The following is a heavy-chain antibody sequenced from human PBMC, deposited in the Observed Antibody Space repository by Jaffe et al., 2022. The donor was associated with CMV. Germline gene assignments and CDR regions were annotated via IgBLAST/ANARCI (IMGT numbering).Heavy chain of an antibody. V-gene: IGHV3-33*01. J-gene: IGHJ4*02. Sequence: QVQLVESGGGVVQPGRSLRLSCAASGFTFSSYGMHWVRQAPGKGLEWVAVIWYDGSNKYYADSVKGRFTISRDNSKNTLYLQMNSLRAEDTAVYYCARVRDYYDSSGSFDYWGQGTLVTVSS. CDR2: IWYDGSNK. D-gene: IGHD3-22*01. CDR3: ARVRDYYDSSGSFDY. CDR1: GFTFSSYG.